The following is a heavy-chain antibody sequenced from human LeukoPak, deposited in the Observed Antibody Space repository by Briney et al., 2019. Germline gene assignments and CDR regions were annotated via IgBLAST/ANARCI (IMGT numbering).Heavy chain of an antibody. Sequence: PSETLSLTCAVYGGSFSGYYWSWIRQPPGKGLEWIGYIYYSGSTYYNPSLKSRVTISVDTSKNQFSLNLSSVTAADTAVYYCARRYHSDDYYDTSGYYRYFDYWGQRTLVTVSS. V-gene: IGHV4-30-4*08. D-gene: IGHD3-22*01. CDR1: GGSFSGYY. CDR2: IYYSGST. CDR3: ARRYHSDDYYDTSGYYRYFDY. J-gene: IGHJ4*02.